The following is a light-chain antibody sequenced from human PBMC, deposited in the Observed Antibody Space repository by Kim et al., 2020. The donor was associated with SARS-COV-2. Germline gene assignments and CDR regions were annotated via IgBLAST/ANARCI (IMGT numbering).Light chain of an antibody. Sequence: EIVMTQSPATLSVSPGERATLSCRASQIVSNTNLVWYQQKPGQAPSLLIYRTSTRAAGVPARFSGSGSGTEFTLTISSLQSEDFAVYYCQQHNDWPLTFGGGTKVDIK. CDR2: RTS. V-gene: IGKV3-15*01. J-gene: IGKJ4*01. CDR3: QQHNDWPLT. CDR1: QIVSNTN.